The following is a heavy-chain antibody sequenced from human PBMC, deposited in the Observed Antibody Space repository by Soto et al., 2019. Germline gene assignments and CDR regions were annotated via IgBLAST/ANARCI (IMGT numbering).Heavy chain of an antibody. J-gene: IGHJ4*02. CDR1: GGSFSGYY. D-gene: IGHD2-8*02. CDR2: INHSGST. Sequence: QVQLQQWGAGLLKPSETLSLTCAVYGGSFSGYYWTWIRQPPGTGLEWIGEINHSGSTNYNPSLKRRAPISVDTSKNQFSLKLTSVTAADTAVYYCARDKITGLFDYWGQGTLVTVSS. CDR3: ARDKITGLFDY. V-gene: IGHV4-34*01.